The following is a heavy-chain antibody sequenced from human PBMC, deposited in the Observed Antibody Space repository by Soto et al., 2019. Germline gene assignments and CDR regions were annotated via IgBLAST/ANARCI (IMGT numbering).Heavy chain of an antibody. D-gene: IGHD1-26*01. CDR1: GYTLTGYY. CDR3: AKGGAIVAAGTRVYLYNAMDV. Sequence: GAPVKVSRKASGYTLTGYYVHWVRQAPGQGPGGMGWINPNSGDTYLAQRFQGRVTMNRDTSIGTAYMELRGLTSDDTAEYYCAKGGAIVAAGTRVYLYNAMDVWGQRTTVTVSS. V-gene: IGHV1-2*02. CDR2: INPNSGDT. J-gene: IGHJ6*02.